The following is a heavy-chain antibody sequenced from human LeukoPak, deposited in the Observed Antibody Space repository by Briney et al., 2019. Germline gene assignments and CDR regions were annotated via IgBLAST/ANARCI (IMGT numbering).Heavy chain of an antibody. J-gene: IGHJ6*03. Sequence: SETLSLTCTVSGGSISSYYWSWIRQPPGKGLEWIGYIFYSGSTNYNPSLKSRVTISVDTSKNQFSLKLSSVTAADTAVYYCARGRDYSTPMTYMDVWGKGTTVTVSS. CDR3: ARGRDYSTPMTYMDV. V-gene: IGHV4-59*01. CDR2: IFYSGST. D-gene: IGHD4-11*01. CDR1: GGSISSYY.